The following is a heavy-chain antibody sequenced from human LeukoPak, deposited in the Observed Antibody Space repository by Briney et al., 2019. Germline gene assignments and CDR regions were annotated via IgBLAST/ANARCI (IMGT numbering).Heavy chain of an antibody. Sequence: SETLSLTCTVSGCSISSYYWSWIRQPAGKGLECIGRIYTSGSTNYNPSLKSRVTMSVDTSKNQFSLKLSSVTAADTAVYYCARAPVLRFLEWFYFDYWGQGTLVTVSS. CDR2: IYTSGST. J-gene: IGHJ4*02. V-gene: IGHV4-4*07. CDR3: ARAPVLRFLEWFYFDY. CDR1: GCSISSYY. D-gene: IGHD3-3*01.